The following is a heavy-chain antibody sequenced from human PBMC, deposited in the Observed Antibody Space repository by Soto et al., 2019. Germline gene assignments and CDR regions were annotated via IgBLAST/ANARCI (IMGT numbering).Heavy chain of an antibody. CDR2: IYHTGNA. CDR1: GDSISTSRFY. D-gene: IGHD3-22*01. V-gene: IGHV4-39*01. Sequence: PSETLSLTCSVSGDSISTSRFYWAWIRQPPGEGLEWIGSIYHTGNAYYNPSLKSRVTISVDTSKNQFSLKLTSVTAADAALYYCARDFFDSSDYTTNWFDPWGQGILVTVSS. J-gene: IGHJ5*02. CDR3: ARDFFDSSDYTTNWFDP.